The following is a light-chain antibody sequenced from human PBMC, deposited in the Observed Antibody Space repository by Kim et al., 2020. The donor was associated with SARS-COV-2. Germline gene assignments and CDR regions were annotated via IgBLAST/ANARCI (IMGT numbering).Light chain of an antibody. V-gene: IGLV3-19*01. J-gene: IGLJ2*01. CDR3: NSRDSNDKEV. CDR2: GKN. CDR1: SLRSYY. Sequence: SSELTQDPAVSVALGETVRITCQGDSLRSYYATWYQQKPGQAPILVIYGKNNRPAGTPERFSGSSSGNTASLTITGTQAGDEADYYCNSRDSNDKEVFGG.